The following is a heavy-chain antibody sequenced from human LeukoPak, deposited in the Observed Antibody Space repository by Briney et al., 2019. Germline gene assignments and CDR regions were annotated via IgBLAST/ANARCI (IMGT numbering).Heavy chain of an antibody. V-gene: IGHV3-7*01. CDR1: GFTFNKYW. Sequence: PGGSLRLSCAASGFTFNKYWLTWVRQAPGKGLEWVANINQDDSQIYYLESVEGRLTITRDNAKNSLHLQMNSLRVEDTAVYYCARVYYYSGTYYLSFFDYWGQGTLVTVSS. CDR2: INQDDSQI. CDR3: ARVYYYSGTYYLSFFDY. J-gene: IGHJ4*02. D-gene: IGHD3-10*01.